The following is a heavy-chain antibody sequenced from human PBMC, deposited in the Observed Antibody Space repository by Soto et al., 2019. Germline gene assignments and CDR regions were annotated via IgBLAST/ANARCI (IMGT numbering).Heavy chain of an antibody. D-gene: IGHD6-19*01. CDR2: IYYSGST. CDR1: GGSISSGDYY. Sequence: PSETLSLTCTVSGGSISSGDYYWSWIRQPPGKGLEWIGYIYYSGSTYYHPSLKSRVTISVDTSKNQFSLKLSSVTAADPAVYYCAREWPVKFDRALAYWGQGTLVTVSS. CDR3: AREWPVKFDRALAY. J-gene: IGHJ4*02. V-gene: IGHV4-30-4*01.